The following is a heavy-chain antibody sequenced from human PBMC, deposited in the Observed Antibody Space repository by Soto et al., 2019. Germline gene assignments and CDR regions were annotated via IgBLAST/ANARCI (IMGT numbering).Heavy chain of an antibody. V-gene: IGHV3-64D*06. D-gene: IGHD6-13*01. CDR3: VKDLLIAAAGTGYFDY. J-gene: IGHJ4*02. Sequence: GGSLRLSCSASGFTFSSYAMHWVRQAPGKGLEYVSAISSNGGSTYYADSVKGRFTISRDNSKNTLYLQMSSLRAEDTAVYYCVKDLLIAAAGTGYFDYWGQGTLVTVSS. CDR1: GFTFSSYA. CDR2: ISSNGGST.